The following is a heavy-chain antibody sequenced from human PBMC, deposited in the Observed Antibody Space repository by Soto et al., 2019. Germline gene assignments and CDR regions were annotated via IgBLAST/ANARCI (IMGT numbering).Heavy chain of an antibody. V-gene: IGHV4-31*03. D-gene: IGHD6-6*01. CDR3: ARDTSVEYSSSCGERYNWFDP. J-gene: IGHJ5*02. Sequence: QVQLQESGPGLVKPSQTLSLTCTVSGGSISSGGYYWSWIRQHPGKGLEWIGYIYYSGSTYYNPSLKSRVTISVDTSKNQFSLKLSSVTAADTAVYYCARDTSVEYSSSCGERYNWFDPWGQGTLVTVSS. CDR1: GGSISSGGYY. CDR2: IYYSGST.